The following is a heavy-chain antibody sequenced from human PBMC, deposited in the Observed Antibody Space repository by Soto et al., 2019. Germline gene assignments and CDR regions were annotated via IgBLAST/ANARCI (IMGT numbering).Heavy chain of an antibody. CDR1: GFTFSSYA. CDR2: ISGSGGST. V-gene: IGHV3-23*01. J-gene: IGHJ4*02. D-gene: IGHD2-21*01. CDR3: AKDKTHRLHICDY. Sequence: EVQLLESGGGLVQPGGSLRLSCAASGFTFSSYAMSWVRQAPGKGLEWVSAISGSGGSTYYAESVKGRFTISRDNSKNTLYLQMNSLRAEDTAVYYCAKDKTHRLHICDYWGQGTLVTVSS.